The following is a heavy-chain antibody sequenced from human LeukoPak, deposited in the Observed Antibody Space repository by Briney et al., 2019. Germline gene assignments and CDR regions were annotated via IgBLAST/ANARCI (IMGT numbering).Heavy chain of an antibody. CDR2: IYYSGTT. CDR1: GGSISIFY. CDR3: ARIDAVAATPTSFDY. D-gene: IGHD6-19*01. Sequence: SETLSLTCTVSGGSISIFYWSWIRQPPGKGLEWIGDIYYSGTTNYNPSLKSRLTISLDTSKNQFSLRLTSVTAADTAVYYCARIDAVAATPTSFDYWGQGTLVAVSS. J-gene: IGHJ4*02. V-gene: IGHV4-59*01.